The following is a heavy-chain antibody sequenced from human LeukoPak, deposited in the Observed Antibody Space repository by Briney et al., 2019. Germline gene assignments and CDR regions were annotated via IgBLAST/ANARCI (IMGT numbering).Heavy chain of an antibody. D-gene: IGHD3-22*01. J-gene: IGHJ4*02. CDR3: AKDRGYYYDSSGYWVY. CDR2: ISYDGSNK. CDR1: GFTFSSYA. Sequence: PGRSLRLSCAASGFTFSSYAMHWVRQAPGKGLEWVAVISYDGSNKYYADSVKGRFTISRDNSKNTLYLQMNSLRAGDTAVYYCAKDRGYYYDSSGYWVYWGQGTLVTVSS. V-gene: IGHV3-30-3*01.